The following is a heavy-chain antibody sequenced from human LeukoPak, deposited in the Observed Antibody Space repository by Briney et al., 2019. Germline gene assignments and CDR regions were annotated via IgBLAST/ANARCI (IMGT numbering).Heavy chain of an antibody. V-gene: IGHV4-38-2*02. Sequence: PSETLSLTCTVSGYSISSGYYWGWIRQPPGKGLEWIGSIYHSGSTYYNPSLKSRVTISVDTSKNQFSLKLSSVTAADTAVYYCARHYYDSSGYYSNWFDPWGQGTLVTVSS. J-gene: IGHJ5*02. CDR2: IYHSGST. D-gene: IGHD3-22*01. CDR3: ARHYYDSSGYYSNWFDP. CDR1: GYSISSGYY.